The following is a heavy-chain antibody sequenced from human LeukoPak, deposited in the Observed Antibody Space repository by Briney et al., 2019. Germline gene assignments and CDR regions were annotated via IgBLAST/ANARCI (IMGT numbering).Heavy chain of an antibody. CDR2: ITPGGGT. Sequence: VASVKVSCKASGYTFTYYAMHWVRQAPGQGLQWMGWITPGGGTNYPQKFQGRVAITWDTSITTAYMDLSRLTSGDTAVYYCARDRYGDGFAHFDYWGQGALVTVSS. CDR1: GYTFTYYA. CDR3: ARDRYGDGFAHFDY. J-gene: IGHJ4*02. V-gene: IGHV1-2*02. D-gene: IGHD5-24*01.